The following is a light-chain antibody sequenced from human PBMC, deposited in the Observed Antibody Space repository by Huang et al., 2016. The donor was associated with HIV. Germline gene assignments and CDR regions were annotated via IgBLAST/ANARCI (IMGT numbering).Light chain of an antibody. Sequence: EIVLTPSPDTLSLSPGESGALSCRASHNVTNDYLAWDQHKAGQAPRLLIYGSSGRATGTPARVSGSGSGRDFSLTINTLEPEDFASYYCQQYSTSPWTFGPGTKLEVK. CDR2: GSS. J-gene: IGKJ1*01. CDR1: HNVTNDY. CDR3: QQYSTSPWT. V-gene: IGKV3-20*01.